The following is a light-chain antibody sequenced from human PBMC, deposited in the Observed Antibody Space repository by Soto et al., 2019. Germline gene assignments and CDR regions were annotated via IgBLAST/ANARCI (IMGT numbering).Light chain of an antibody. CDR2: DAS. CDR1: QGIRSY. V-gene: IGKV3-11*01. Sequence: EIVLTQSPATLSLPPGERATLSCRASQGIRSYLAWYQQKPGQAPRLLIYDASNRATGIPARFSGSGSGTDFTLTISSLEPEDFAVYYCQQRNFPPTFGGGTKVEIK. CDR3: QQRNFPPT. J-gene: IGKJ4*01.